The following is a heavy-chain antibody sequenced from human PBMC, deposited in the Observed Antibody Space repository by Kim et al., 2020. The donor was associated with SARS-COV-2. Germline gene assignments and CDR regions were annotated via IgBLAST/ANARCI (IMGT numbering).Heavy chain of an antibody. D-gene: IGHD2-2*01. Sequence: ASVKVSCKASGYTFTSYAMNWVRQAPGQGLEWMGWINTNTGNPTYAQGFTGRFVFSLDTPVSTAYRQICSLKAEDTAVYYCARDRTYCSSTSCYGANWFDPWGQGTLVTVSS. CDR1: GYTFTSYA. CDR2: INTNTGNP. CDR3: ARDRTYCSSTSCYGANWFDP. V-gene: IGHV7-4-1*01. J-gene: IGHJ5*02.